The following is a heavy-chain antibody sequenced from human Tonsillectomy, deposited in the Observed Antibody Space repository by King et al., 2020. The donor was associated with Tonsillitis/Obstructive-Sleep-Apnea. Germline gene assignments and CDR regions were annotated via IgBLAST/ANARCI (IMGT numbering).Heavy chain of an antibody. Sequence: VQLVESGGGLVQPGGSLRLSCAASRFTFSNYWMNWVRQAPGKGLEWVANIKEDGSEEYFVDSVKGRFTFSRDNAKSSVHLQMNSVSAADTAVYYCARSWSHYYHMDVWGKGTTVTVSS. CDR3: ARSWSHYYHMDV. CDR2: IKEDGSEE. V-gene: IGHV3-7*01. J-gene: IGHJ6*03. D-gene: IGHD3-3*01. CDR1: RFTFSNYW.